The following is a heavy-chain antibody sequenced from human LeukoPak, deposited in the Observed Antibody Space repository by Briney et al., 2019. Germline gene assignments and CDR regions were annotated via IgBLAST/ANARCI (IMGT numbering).Heavy chain of an antibody. J-gene: IGHJ4*02. CDR1: GFTFSSHA. Sequence: PGGSLRLSCAASGFTFSSHAMSWVRQAPGEGLEWVSSISDIGGSTYYADSVKGRFTISRDNSKNTLYLQMNNLRVEDTAVYYCAKDRSPFDHWGQGTLVTVSS. CDR2: ISDIGGST. V-gene: IGHV3-23*01. CDR3: AKDRSPFDH.